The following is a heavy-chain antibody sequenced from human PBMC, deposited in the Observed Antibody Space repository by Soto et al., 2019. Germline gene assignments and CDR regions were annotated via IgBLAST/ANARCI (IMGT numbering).Heavy chain of an antibody. V-gene: IGHV3-30-3*01. J-gene: IGHJ5*02. CDR2: ISYDGTNK. CDR1: GFSFSISP. Sequence: QVQLVESGGGVVKPGRSLRLSCAASGFSFSISPMNWVRQAPGKGLEWVALISYDGTNKFYADSVKGRFTISRDNSKSTLYLQVDSLRPEDATVDYCARDPKASAGHHWAFNYFDLWGQGTLVTVSS. D-gene: IGHD7-27*01. CDR3: ARDPKASAGHHWAFNYFDL.